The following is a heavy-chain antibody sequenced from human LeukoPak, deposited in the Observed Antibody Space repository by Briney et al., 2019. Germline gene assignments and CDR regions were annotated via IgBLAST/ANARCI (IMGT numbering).Heavy chain of an antibody. CDR3: ARGAPLRLGELSSSYFDY. D-gene: IGHD3-16*02. Sequence: GGSLRLSCAASGFTFSSYGMHWVRQAPGKGLEWVAVIWYDGSNKYYADSVKGRFTISRDNSKNTLYLQMNSLRAEDTAVYYCARGAPLRLGELSSSYFDYWGQGTLATVSS. CDR2: IWYDGSNK. V-gene: IGHV3-33*01. J-gene: IGHJ4*02. CDR1: GFTFSSYG.